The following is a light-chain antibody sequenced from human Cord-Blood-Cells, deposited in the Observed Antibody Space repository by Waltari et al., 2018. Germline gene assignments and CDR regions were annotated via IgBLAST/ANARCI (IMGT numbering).Light chain of an antibody. CDR2: EVS. CDR3: CSYAGSSTFVV. J-gene: IGLJ2*01. CDR1: STDVGSYTP. V-gene: IGLV2-23*02. Sequence: QSALTQPASVSGSPGPSTTISCPRTSTDVGSYTPFSLYQQHPGKAPKLMIYEVSKRPSGVSNRFSGSKSGNTASLTISGLQAEDEADYYCCSYAGSSTFVVFGGGTKLTVL.